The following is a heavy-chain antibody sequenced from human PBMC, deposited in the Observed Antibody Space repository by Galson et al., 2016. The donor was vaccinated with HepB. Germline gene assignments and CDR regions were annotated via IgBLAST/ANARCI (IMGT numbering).Heavy chain of an antibody. Sequence: LRLSCAASGFTFSDYSMIWVRQPPGKGLEWIGTVYRGKTYYNPSLGGRVTISVGMSTDLLSLKLTSLTAADTAVYYCARAGLGTKASFDYWGQGTLVAVSS. CDR1: GFTFSDYS. CDR2: VYRGKT. CDR3: ARAGLGTKASFDY. D-gene: IGHD1-7*01. V-gene: IGHV4-38-2*01. J-gene: IGHJ4*02.